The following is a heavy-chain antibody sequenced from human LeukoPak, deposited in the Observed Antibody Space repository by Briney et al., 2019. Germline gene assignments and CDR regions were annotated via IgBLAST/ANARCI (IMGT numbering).Heavy chain of an antibody. Sequence: GASVKVSCKASGGTFSSYAISWVRQAPGQGLEWMGGIIPIFGTANYAQKFQGRVTITADESTSTAYMELSSLRSEDTAVYYCARDHVVPAANRSYYYYYYMDVWGKGTTVTVSS. CDR3: ARDHVVPAANRSYYYYYYMDV. D-gene: IGHD2-2*01. CDR2: IIPIFGTA. CDR1: GGTFSSYA. V-gene: IGHV1-69*13. J-gene: IGHJ6*03.